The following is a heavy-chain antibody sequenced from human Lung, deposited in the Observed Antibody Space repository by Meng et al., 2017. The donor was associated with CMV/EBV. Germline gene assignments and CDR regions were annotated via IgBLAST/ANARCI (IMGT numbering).Heavy chain of an antibody. CDR1: GFIFSSYG. CDR2: IRYDGSNK. J-gene: IGHJ4*02. V-gene: IGHV3-30*02. D-gene: IGHD6-19*01. Sequence: SCAASGFIFSSYGMHWVRQAPGKGLEWMAFIRYDGSNKYYADSVKGRFTISRDNSKNTLYLQMNSLRAEDTAVYYCAKDGWGKATSRIDYWGQGXLVTVSS. CDR3: AKDGWGKATSRIDY.